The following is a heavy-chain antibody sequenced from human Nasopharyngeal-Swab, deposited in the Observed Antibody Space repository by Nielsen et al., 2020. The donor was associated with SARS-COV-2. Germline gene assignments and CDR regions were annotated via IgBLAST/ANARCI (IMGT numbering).Heavy chain of an antibody. Sequence: WIRQPPGKGMEWIGSIYYSGSTYYNPSLKSRDTISVDTSKNQFSLKLSSVTAADTAVYYCARPRGSGWYREAFDIWGQGTMVTVSS. J-gene: IGHJ3*02. V-gene: IGHV4-39*01. CDR3: ARPRGSGWYREAFDI. CDR2: IYYSGST. D-gene: IGHD6-19*01.